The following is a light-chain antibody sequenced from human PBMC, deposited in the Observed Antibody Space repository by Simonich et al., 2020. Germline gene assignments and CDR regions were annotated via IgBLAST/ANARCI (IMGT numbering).Light chain of an antibody. Sequence: AIRMTQSPSSLSASTGDRVTITCRASQGISSYLAWYQQKPGKAPKLLIYAASTLQSGVTSRFSGNGSGTDFTLTISCLQYEDFATYYCQQYYSYPWTFGQGTKVEIK. CDR3: QQYYSYPWT. CDR2: AAS. J-gene: IGKJ1*01. V-gene: IGKV1-8*01. CDR1: QGISSY.